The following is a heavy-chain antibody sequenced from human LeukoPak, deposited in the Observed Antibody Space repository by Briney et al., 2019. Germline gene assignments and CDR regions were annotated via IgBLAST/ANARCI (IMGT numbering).Heavy chain of an antibody. CDR1: GFTFSTHW. D-gene: IGHD3-3*01. CDR2: IKHDGSEK. J-gene: IGHJ4*02. V-gene: IGHV3-7*01. CDR3: ASGFLDDFWSGHF. Sequence: GGSLRLSCAASGFTFSTHWMSWVRQAPGKGLEWVANIKHDGSEKYYVDSVKGRFTISRDNAKNSLYLQMNSLRAEDTAVYYCASGFLDDFWSGHFWGQGTLVTVSS.